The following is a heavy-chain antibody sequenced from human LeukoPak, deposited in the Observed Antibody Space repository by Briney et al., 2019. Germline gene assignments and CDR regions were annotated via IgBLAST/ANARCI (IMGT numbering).Heavy chain of an antibody. CDR2: IYYSGST. Sequence: PSETLSLTCTVSGGSISSYYWSWIRQPPGKGLEWIGYIYYSGSTNYNPSLKSRVTISVDKSKNQFSLKLSSVTAADTAVYYCARLDIAVAGTTGGFDYWGQGTLVTVSS. J-gene: IGHJ4*02. CDR1: GGSISSYY. D-gene: IGHD6-19*01. V-gene: IGHV4-59*12. CDR3: ARLDIAVAGTTGGFDY.